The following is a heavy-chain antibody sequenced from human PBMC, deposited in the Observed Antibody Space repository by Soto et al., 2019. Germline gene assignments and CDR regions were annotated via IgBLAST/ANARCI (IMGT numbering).Heavy chain of an antibody. Sequence: SETLSLTCTVSGGSTRSGRNYWGWIRQPPGKGLEWIGYIYYSGSTNYNPSLKSRVTISVDTSKNQFSLKLSSVTAADTAVYYCARDKMRIAAAGTRSYYFDYWGQGTLVTVSS. D-gene: IGHD6-13*01. J-gene: IGHJ4*02. CDR2: IYYSGST. V-gene: IGHV4-61*01. CDR1: GGSTRSGRNY. CDR3: ARDKMRIAAAGTRSYYFDY.